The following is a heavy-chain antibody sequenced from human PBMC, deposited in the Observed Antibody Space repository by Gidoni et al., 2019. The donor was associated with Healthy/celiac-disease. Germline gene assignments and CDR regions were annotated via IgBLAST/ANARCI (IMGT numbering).Heavy chain of an antibody. Sequence: EVQLLESGGGLVQPGGSLRLSCAASGFTFSSSAMSWVRQAPGKGLEWVSAISGSGGSTYYADSVKGRFTISRDNSKNTLYLQMNSLRAEDTAVYYCAKVSYFDRAVLGYFDYWGQGTLVTVSS. CDR3: AKVSYFDRAVLGYFDY. V-gene: IGHV3-23*01. D-gene: IGHD3-9*01. CDR1: GFTFSSSA. CDR2: ISGSGGST. J-gene: IGHJ4*02.